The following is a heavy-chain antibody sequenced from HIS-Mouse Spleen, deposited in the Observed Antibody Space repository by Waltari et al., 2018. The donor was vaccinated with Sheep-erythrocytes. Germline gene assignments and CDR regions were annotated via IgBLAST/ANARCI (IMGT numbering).Heavy chain of an antibody. CDR1: GFTFSSDT. CDR2: ISSVSRDV. V-gene: IGHV3-21*01. CDR3: ARVASGATFDY. D-gene: IGHD1-26*01. J-gene: IGHJ4*02. Sequence: EVQLVEAGGGLVKPGGSLRLSCAASGFTFSSDTMNWVRQAPGKGLEWVSSISSVSRDVYYADSVKGRFTLSRDNAKNSLYLQMNSLRAEDTAVYYCARVASGATFDYWGQGTLVTVSS.